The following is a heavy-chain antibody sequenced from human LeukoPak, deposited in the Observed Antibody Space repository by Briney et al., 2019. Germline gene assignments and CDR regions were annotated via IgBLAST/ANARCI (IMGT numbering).Heavy chain of an antibody. Sequence: SETLSLTCDVSGYAIGISHYWGWIRHPPGRGLQWIGHVNFHGTSAYNASLRGRVTISIEASKNRFSLRLTSVTGADAAIYYCARVVSQAAPDWYMDVWGGGTVVIVSS. CDR2: VNFHGTS. CDR3: ARVVSQAAPDWYMDV. CDR1: GYAIGISHY. D-gene: IGHD2-21*01. J-gene: IGHJ2*01. V-gene: IGHV4-38-2*01.